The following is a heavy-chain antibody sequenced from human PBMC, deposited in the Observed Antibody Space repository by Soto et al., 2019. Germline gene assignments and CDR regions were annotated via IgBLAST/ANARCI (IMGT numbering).Heavy chain of an antibody. CDR1: GFTFSTYP. V-gene: IGHV3-23*01. Sequence: WGSLRLSCAASGFTFSTYPMSWVRQAPGKGLEWVSGISGSGISTYYTDSVKGRFTISRDNSKNTVFLQMNSLRDEDTAVYYCVKPPVITASYYYYDMDVWGQGTTVTVSS. CDR3: VKPPVITASYYYYDMDV. CDR2: ISGSGIST. J-gene: IGHJ6*02. D-gene: IGHD4-4*01.